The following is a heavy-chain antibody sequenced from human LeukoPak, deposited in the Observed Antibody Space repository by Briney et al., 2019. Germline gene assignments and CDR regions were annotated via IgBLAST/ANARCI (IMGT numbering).Heavy chain of an antibody. D-gene: IGHD3-10*01. CDR3: ARGITMVRGVIYYFDY. Sequence: EASVKVSCKASGYTFTSYDINWVRQAPGQGLEWMGIINPSGGSTSYAQKFQGRVTMTRDTSTSTVYMELSSLRSEDTAVYYCARGITMVRGVIYYFDYWGQGTLVTVSS. CDR2: INPSGGST. J-gene: IGHJ4*02. CDR1: GYTFTSYD. V-gene: IGHV1-46*01.